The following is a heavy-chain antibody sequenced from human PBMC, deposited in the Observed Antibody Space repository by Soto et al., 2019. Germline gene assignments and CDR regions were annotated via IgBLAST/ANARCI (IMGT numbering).Heavy chain of an antibody. V-gene: IGHV4-61*01. J-gene: IGHJ4*02. CDR3: ARVTYYYDSSGPGTTYYFDY. Sequence: SETLSLTCTVSGGSVSSGSYYWSWIRQPPGKGLEWIGYIYYSGSTNYNPSLKSRVTISVDTSKNQFSLKLSSVTAADTAVYYCARVTYYYDSSGPGTTYYFDYWGQGTLVTVSS. CDR1: GGSVSSGSYY. CDR2: IYYSGST. D-gene: IGHD3-22*01.